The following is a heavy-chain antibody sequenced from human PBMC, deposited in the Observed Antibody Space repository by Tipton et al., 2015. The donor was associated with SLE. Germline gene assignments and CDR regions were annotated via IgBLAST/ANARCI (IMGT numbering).Heavy chain of an antibody. V-gene: IGHV3-74*01. J-gene: IGHJ4*02. Sequence: SLRLSCAASGFTFSSYWMHWVRQAPGKGLVWVSRINSDGSSTSYADSVKGRFTISRDNAKNTLYLQMNSLRAEDTAVYYCAREAAGVVMATDTLTGWGQGTLVTVSS. CDR2: INSDGSST. CDR1: GFTFSSYW. D-gene: IGHD5-24*01. CDR3: AREAAGVVMATDTLTG.